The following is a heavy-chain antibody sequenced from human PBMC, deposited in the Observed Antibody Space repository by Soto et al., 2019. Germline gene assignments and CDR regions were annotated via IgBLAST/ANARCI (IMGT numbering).Heavy chain of an antibody. J-gene: IGHJ1*01. V-gene: IGHV3-30*18. D-gene: IGHD2-15*01. CDR1: GFTFSYYG. CDR3: AKEFMVEPDFFQD. Sequence: QVQLEESGGGVVQPGGSLRLSCEASGFTFSYYGMHWVRQAPGKGLEWVAVISSDGSKKSYGGSVKGRFTVSRDNSKNTLYLHMNSLRGDDTAIYYCAKEFMVEPDFFQDWGLGTLVTVSS. CDR2: ISSDGSKK.